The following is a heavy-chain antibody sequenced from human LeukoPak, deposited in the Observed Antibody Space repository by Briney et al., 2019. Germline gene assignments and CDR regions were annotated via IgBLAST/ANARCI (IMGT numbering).Heavy chain of an antibody. D-gene: IGHD3-22*01. CDR1: GGSISGHY. Sequence: SETLSLTCAVSGGSISGHYWSWLRQPPGKGLEWIGYVYSTGSTHYNPSLKSRVTMSLDTSKNQFSLQLLSVTAADTAMYYCARHYDPPSYYSNYFDYWGQGTLITVSS. V-gene: IGHV4-59*08. J-gene: IGHJ4*02. CDR3: ARHYDPPSYYSNYFDY. CDR2: VYSTGST.